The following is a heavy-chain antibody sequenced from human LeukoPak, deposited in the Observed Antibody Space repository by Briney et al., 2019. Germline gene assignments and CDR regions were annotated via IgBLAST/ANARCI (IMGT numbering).Heavy chain of an antibody. CDR2: INPNSGGT. CDR3: ARGDRWYSGYDYIGGTFPFDI. D-gene: IGHD5-12*01. Sequence: ASVKVSCKASGYTFTGYYMHWVRQAPGQGLEWMGWINPNSGGTNYAQKFQGRVTMTRDTSISTAYMELSRLRSDDTAVYYCARGDRWYSGYDYIGGTFPFDIWGQGTMVTVSS. J-gene: IGHJ3*02. V-gene: IGHV1-2*02. CDR1: GYTFTGYY.